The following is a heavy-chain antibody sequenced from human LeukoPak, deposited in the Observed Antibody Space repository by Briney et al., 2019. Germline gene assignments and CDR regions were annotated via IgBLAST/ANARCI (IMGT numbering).Heavy chain of an antibody. V-gene: IGHV3-66*02. D-gene: IGHD3-16*01. Sequence: GGSLRLSCAASGFTVRSNSMSWVRQAPGKGLEWVSLIYSGDSTYYADSVKGRFTISRDNSKNMVYLHMSSLRPEAPAVYYCSGGGALDYWGQGTLVTVSS. CDR1: GFTVRSNS. CDR2: IYSGDST. CDR3: SGGGALDY. J-gene: IGHJ4*02.